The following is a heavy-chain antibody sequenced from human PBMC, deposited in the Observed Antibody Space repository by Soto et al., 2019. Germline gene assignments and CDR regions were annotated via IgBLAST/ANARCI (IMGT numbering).Heavy chain of an antibody. D-gene: IGHD3-16*01. CDR3: TRDGGHGFDP. V-gene: IGHV3-49*05. CDR2: IRSKAYGRTT. J-gene: IGHJ5*02. Sequence: EVPLVESGGGLVKPGRSLRLSCTASGFTFGDYAMSWLRQAPGKELEWVGFIRSKAYGRTTEYAASVKGRFTISRDDSKSIAYLQMNSLKPEDTAVYYCTRDGGHGFDPWGQGTLVTVSS. CDR1: GFTFGDYA.